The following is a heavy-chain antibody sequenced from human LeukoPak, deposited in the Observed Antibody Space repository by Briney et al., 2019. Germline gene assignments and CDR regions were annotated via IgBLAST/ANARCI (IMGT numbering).Heavy chain of an antibody. J-gene: IGHJ3*02. Sequence: PSETLSLTCTVSGGSISSYYWSWIRQHPGKGLEWIGYIYYSGSTYYNPSLKSRVTISVDTSKKQFSLKLSSVTAADTAVYYCARGYCSGGSCQQYAFDIWGQGTMVTVSS. CDR1: GGSISSYY. CDR2: IYYSGST. CDR3: ARGYCSGGSCQQYAFDI. D-gene: IGHD2-15*01. V-gene: IGHV4-59*06.